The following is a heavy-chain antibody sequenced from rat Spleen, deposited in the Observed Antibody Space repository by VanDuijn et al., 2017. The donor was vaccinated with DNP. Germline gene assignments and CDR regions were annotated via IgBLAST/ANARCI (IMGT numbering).Heavy chain of an antibody. CDR2: IISSGGST. CDR3: ARAKYSSHYWYFDF. CDR1: GFTFSAYY. J-gene: IGHJ1*01. V-gene: IGHV5-25*01. Sequence: EVQLVESGGGLVQPGRSLKLSCAASGFTFSAYYMAWVRQVPGKGLEWVAAIISSGGSTYYPNSVKGRFTISSDNAKNTLYLQMNSLRSEDTATYYCARAKYSSHYWYFDFWGPGTMVTVSS. D-gene: IGHD1-2*01.